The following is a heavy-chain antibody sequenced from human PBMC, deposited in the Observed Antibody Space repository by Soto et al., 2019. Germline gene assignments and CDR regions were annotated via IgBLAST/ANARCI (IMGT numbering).Heavy chain of an antibody. D-gene: IGHD3-9*01. CDR2: ISAYNGNT. V-gene: IGHV1-18*01. CDR3: ASFSYYDILTGYYRTRSGYYFDY. J-gene: IGHJ4*02. CDR1: GYTFTSYG. Sequence: GASVKVSCKASGYTFTSYGISWVRQAPGQGLEWMGWISAYNGNTNYAQKLQGRVTMTTDTSTSTAYMELRSLRSDDTAVYYCASFSYYDILTGYYRTRSGYYFDYWGQGTLVTVSS.